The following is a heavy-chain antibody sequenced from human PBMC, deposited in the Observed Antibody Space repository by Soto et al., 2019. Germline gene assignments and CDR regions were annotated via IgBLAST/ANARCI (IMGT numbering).Heavy chain of an antibody. Sequence: QVQLQESGPGLVKPSQTLSLTCTVSGGSISSGDYYWSWIRQPPGKGLEWIGYIYYSGSTYYNPSLKSRVTISVDTSKNQFSLKLSSVTAADTAVYYCARALESSLRTYYFDYWGQGTLVTVSS. CDR3: ARALESSLRTYYFDY. CDR2: IYYSGST. V-gene: IGHV4-30-4*01. J-gene: IGHJ4*02. D-gene: IGHD6-13*01. CDR1: GGSISSGDYY.